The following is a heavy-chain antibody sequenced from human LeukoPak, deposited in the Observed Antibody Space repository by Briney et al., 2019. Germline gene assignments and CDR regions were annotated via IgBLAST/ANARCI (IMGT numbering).Heavy chain of an antibody. D-gene: IGHD4-17*01. CDR3: ARDHDGDYAFDY. J-gene: IGHJ4*02. CDR2: ISSSSSYI. V-gene: IGHV3-21*04. CDR1: AFTFSSYS. Sequence: GGSLRLSCAASAFTFSSYSMNWVRQAPGKGLEWVSSISSSSSYIYYADSVKGRFTISRGNSKNTLYLQMNSLRAEDTAVYYCARDHDGDYAFDYWGQGTLVTVSS.